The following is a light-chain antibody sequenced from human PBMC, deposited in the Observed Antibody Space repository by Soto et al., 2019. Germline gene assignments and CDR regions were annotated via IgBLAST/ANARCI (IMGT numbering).Light chain of an antibody. Sequence: DIQMTESPSSMSASVEDTVTITCQASQDITNQINWYQQRTGKAPNLLSYDSSLLETGVRSRFSGSGSGTYFQRPIIGLQPEEIATYFCQKHDGVHRFGPG. J-gene: IGKJ3*01. CDR1: QDITNQ. V-gene: IGKV1-33*01. CDR3: QKHDGVHR. CDR2: DSS.